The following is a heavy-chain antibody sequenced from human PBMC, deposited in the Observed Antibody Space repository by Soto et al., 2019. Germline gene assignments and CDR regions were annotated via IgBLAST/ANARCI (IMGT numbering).Heavy chain of an antibody. Sequence: QVQLQESGPGLVKPSQTLSLTCTVSGGAIRSGGYYWSWIRQHPGKGLEWIGYNYYSGSTYYNASLKSRVSISVDTSKYRCSLKRSAVAAADTAGYSSAREKRMGAGTTRAPLYYYFGMDVWGHGTTVTVS. CDR2: NYYSGST. CDR3: AREKRMGAGTTRAPLYYYFGMDV. V-gene: IGHV4-31*03. D-gene: IGHD1-7*01. J-gene: IGHJ6*02. CDR1: GGAIRSGGYY.